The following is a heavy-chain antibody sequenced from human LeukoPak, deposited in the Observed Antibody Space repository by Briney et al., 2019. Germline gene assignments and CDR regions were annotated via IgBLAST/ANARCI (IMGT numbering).Heavy chain of an antibody. J-gene: IGHJ4*02. V-gene: IGHV3-21*01. CDR1: GFTLSSYS. Sequence: GGSLRLSCAASGFTLSSYSMNWVRQAPGKGLEWVSSISSSSSYIYYADSVKGRFTISRDNAKNSLYLQMNSLRAEDTAVYYCARDRFFASSSRYTRLDYWGQGTLVTVSS. D-gene: IGHD6-13*01. CDR3: ARDRFFASSSRYTRLDY. CDR2: ISSSSSYI.